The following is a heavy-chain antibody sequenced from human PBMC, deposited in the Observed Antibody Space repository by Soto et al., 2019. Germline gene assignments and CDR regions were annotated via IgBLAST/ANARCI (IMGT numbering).Heavy chain of an antibody. V-gene: IGHV4-39*01. CDR2: IYYSGST. D-gene: IGHD4-17*01. CDR3: ARHNYGLSGGLQRGGVDV. CDR1: GGSISSSSYY. J-gene: IGHJ6*02. Sequence: PSETLSLTCTASGGSISSSSYYWGWIRQPPGKGLEWIGSIYYSGSTYYNPSLKSRVTISVDTSKNQFSLKLSSVTAADTAVYYCARHNYGLSGGLQRGGVDVWGQGTTVTVSS.